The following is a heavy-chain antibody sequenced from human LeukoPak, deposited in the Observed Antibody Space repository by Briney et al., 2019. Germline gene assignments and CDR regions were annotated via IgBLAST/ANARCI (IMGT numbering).Heavy chain of an antibody. Sequence: PSQTLSLTCTVSGGSISSGSYYWSWIRQPAGKGLEWIGRIYTSGSTNYNPSLKSRVTISVDTSKNQFSLKLSSVPAADTAVYYCARDGDDDFWSGPSGYWGQGTLVTVSS. V-gene: IGHV4-61*02. CDR2: IYTSGST. CDR1: GGSISSGSYY. J-gene: IGHJ4*02. CDR3: ARDGDDDFWSGPSGY. D-gene: IGHD3-3*01.